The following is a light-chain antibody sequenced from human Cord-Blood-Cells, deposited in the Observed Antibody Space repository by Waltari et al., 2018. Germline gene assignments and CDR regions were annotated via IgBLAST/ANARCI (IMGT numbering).Light chain of an antibody. CDR1: QSISSW. Sequence: DIQMTQSPSTLSASVGDRVTTTCRASQSISSWLAWYQLKPGKAPKLLIYDASSLESGVPSRFSGSGSGTEFTLTISSLQPDGFATYYCQQYNSYSTFGQGTKVEIK. V-gene: IGKV1-5*01. J-gene: IGKJ1*01. CDR3: QQYNSYST. CDR2: DAS.